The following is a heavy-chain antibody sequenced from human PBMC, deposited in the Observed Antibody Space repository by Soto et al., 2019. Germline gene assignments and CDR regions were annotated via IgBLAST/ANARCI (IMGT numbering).Heavy chain of an antibody. J-gene: IGHJ5*02. Sequence: PSETLSLTCTVSGGSISSYYWSWIRQPPGKGLEWIGYIYYSGSTNYNPSLKSRVTISVDTSKNQFSPKLSSVTAADTAVYYCARDLRYYYGSGSYYDSRKDNWFDPWGQGTLVTVSS. CDR3: ARDLRYYYGSGSYYDSRKDNWFDP. V-gene: IGHV4-59*01. CDR1: GGSISSYY. D-gene: IGHD3-10*01. CDR2: IYYSGST.